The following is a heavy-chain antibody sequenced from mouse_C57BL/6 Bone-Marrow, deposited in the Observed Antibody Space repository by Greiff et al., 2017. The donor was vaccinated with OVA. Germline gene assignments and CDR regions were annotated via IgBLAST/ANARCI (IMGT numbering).Heavy chain of an antibody. CDR3: AKNYDGGDYYAMDY. V-gene: IGHV2-5*01. D-gene: IGHD2-12*01. CDR1: GFSLTSYG. J-gene: IGHJ4*01. CDR2: IWRGGST. Sequence: VQLQQSGPGLVQPSQSLSITCTVSGFSLTSYGVHWVRQSPGKGLEWLGVIWRGGSTDYNAAFMSRLSITKDNSKSQVFFKMNSLQADDTAIYYCAKNYDGGDYYAMDYWGQGTSVTVSS.